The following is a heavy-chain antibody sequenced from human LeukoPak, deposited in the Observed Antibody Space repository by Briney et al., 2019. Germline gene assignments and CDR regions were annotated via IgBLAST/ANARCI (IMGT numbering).Heavy chain of an antibody. D-gene: IGHD3-22*01. CDR3: AKGHYYDSSGYYYDFDY. CDR2: ISGSGGST. CDR1: GFTFSGYA. V-gene: IGHV3-23*01. Sequence: GGSLRLSCAASGFTFSGYAMSWVRQAPGKGLEWVSAISGSGGSTYYAYSVKGRFTISRDNSKNTLYLQMNSLRAEDTAVYYCAKGHYYDSSGYYYDFDYWGQGTLVTVSS. J-gene: IGHJ4*02.